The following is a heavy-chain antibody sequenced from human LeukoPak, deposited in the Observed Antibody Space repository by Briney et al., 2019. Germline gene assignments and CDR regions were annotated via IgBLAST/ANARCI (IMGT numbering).Heavy chain of an antibody. Sequence: PGGSLRLSCAASGFTFSSYGMHWVRQAPGKGLEWVAVISYDGSNKYYADSVKGRFTISRDNSKNTLYLQMSSLRAEDTAVYYCAKAFSIAVAGSNDGADWGQGTLVTVSS. CDR1: GFTFSSYG. V-gene: IGHV3-30*18. CDR2: ISYDGSNK. J-gene: IGHJ4*02. D-gene: IGHD6-19*01. CDR3: AKAFSIAVAGSNDGAD.